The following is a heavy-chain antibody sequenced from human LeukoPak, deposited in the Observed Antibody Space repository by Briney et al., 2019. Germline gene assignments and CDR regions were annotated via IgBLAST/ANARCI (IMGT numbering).Heavy chain of an antibody. V-gene: IGHV3-7*03. D-gene: IGHD3-10*01. J-gene: IGHJ4*02. CDR2: IKQDGSEI. CDR3: ARVPNYYGSGSYTLADY. CDR1: GFTFSSFW. Sequence: GGSLRLSCAASGFTFSSFWMSWVRQAPGKGLEWVATIKQDGSEIYYVDSVKGRFTISRDNAKNSLYLQMNSLRAEDTALYHCARVPNYYGSGSYTLADYWGQGTLVTVSS.